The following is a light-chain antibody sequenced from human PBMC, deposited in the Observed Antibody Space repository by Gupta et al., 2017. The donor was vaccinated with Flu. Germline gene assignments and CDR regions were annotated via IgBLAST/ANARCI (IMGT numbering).Light chain of an antibody. CDR3: QQRSKWPLT. CDR2: GAS. Sequence: RAILSCRASQTITSDNELGWDQQKAGQPPRLLISGASNSASGIPARFWASGSGTDFTLTIRSLEPEDFAVYYCQQRSKWPLTFGGRPTVAMK. J-gene: IGKJ4*01. V-gene: IGKV3-11*01. CDR1: QTITSD.